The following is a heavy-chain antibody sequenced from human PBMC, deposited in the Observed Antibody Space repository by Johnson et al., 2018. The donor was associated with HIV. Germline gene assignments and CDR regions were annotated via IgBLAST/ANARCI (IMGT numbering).Heavy chain of an antibody. D-gene: IGHD4-17*01. Sequence: QVQLVESGGGVVQPGRSLRLSCAASGFTFSSYAMHWVRQAPGKGLEWVAVISYDGSNKYYADSVKGRFTISRDNSKNTLYLQMNSLRAEDTAVYYCARDYGDYAHDAFDIWGQGTMVTV. CDR1: GFTFSSYA. J-gene: IGHJ3*02. CDR2: ISYDGSNK. CDR3: ARDYGDYAHDAFDI. V-gene: IGHV3-30-3*01.